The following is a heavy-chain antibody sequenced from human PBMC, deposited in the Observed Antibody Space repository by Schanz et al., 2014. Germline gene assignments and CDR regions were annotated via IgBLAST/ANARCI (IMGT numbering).Heavy chain of an antibody. CDR2: ISGSGAST. Sequence: PGGSLRLSCAASGFTFSDYYMSWVRQAPGKGLEWVSGISGSGASTYYADSVKGRFTISRDNAKNSLFLQMNSLRAEDTAVYYCARAGYDADNWFDPWGQGTLVTVSS. CDR3: ARAGYDADNWFDP. V-gene: IGHV3-11*04. J-gene: IGHJ5*02. CDR1: GFTFSDYY. D-gene: IGHD2-2*01.